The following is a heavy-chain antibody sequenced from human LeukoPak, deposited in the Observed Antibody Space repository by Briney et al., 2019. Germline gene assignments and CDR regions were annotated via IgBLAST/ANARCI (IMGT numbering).Heavy chain of an antibody. CDR1: GFSFSNYA. J-gene: IGHJ4*02. V-gene: IGHV3-30*09. D-gene: IGHD6-13*01. CDR3: ARGTGDTSSWFHDY. Sequence: GTSLGLSCAASGFSFSNYAMHWVRQAPGKGLEWVAVISYDINNKYYADSVKGRFAISRDNSKDTLYLQMNSLRPEDTAVYHCARGTGDTSSWFHDYWGQGTLVTVSS. CDR2: ISYDINNK.